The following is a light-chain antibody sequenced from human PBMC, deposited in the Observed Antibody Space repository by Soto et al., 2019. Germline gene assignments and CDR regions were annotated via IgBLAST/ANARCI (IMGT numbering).Light chain of an antibody. V-gene: IGKV1-5*03. Sequence: DSQMTQCPSTLSASVGDRVSITCRASQSISSWLAWYQQKPGKAPKLLIYKASSLESGVPSRFSGSGSGTEFTLTISSLQPDDFATYYCQQYNSYWTFGQGTKVDIK. CDR2: KAS. CDR3: QQYNSYWT. J-gene: IGKJ1*01. CDR1: QSISSW.